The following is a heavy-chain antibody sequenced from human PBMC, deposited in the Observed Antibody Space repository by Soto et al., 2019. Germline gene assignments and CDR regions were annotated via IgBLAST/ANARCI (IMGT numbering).Heavy chain of an antibody. CDR3: ASDPYNWNDVVGWNWFDP. CDR1: GGTFSSYA. J-gene: IGHJ5*02. V-gene: IGHV1-69*01. Sequence: QVQLVQSGAEVKKPGSSVKVSCKASGGTFSSYAISWVRHAPGQGLEWMGGIIPIFGTANYAQKFQGRVTITADESTSTAYMELSSLRSEDTAVYYCASDPYNWNDVVGWNWFDPWGQGTLVTVSS. CDR2: IIPIFGTA. D-gene: IGHD1-20*01.